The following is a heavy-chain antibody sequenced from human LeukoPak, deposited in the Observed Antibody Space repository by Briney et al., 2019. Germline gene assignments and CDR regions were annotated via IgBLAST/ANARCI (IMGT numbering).Heavy chain of an antibody. J-gene: IGHJ5*02. V-gene: IGHV1-2*06. CDR2: INPNSSGT. D-gene: IGHD2-2*03. CDR1: GYTFTGYY. Sequence: GASVKVSCKASGYTFTGYYMHWVRQAPGQGLEWMGRINPNSSGTNYAQKFQGRVTMTRDTSISTAYMELSRLRSDDTAVYYCASLDIVVVPAAMGVLWFDPWGQGTLVTVSS. CDR3: ASLDIVVVPAAMGVLWFDP.